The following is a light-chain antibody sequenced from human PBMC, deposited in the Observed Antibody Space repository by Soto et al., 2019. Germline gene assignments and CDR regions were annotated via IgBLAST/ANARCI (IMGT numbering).Light chain of an antibody. J-gene: IGLJ3*02. CDR1: SSDVGGYNF. V-gene: IGLV2-14*03. CDR3: CSHSSSITWM. Sequence: QSALTQTASVSGSPGQSITMSCTGTSSDVGGYNFVSWYQRHPGKAPKLIVHEVANRLSGVSGRFSGSKSGNTAFLTISGLQAEDEAVYYCCSHSSSITWMFGGGTKLTVI. CDR2: EVA.